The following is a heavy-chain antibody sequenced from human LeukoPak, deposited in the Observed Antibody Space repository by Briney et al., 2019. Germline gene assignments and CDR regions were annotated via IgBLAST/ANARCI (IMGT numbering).Heavy chain of an antibody. CDR2: IYTSGST. J-gene: IGHJ4*02. V-gene: IGHV4-4*07. Sequence: PSETLSLTCTVSGGSISSFYWSWIRQPAGKALEWIGRIYTSGSTNYNPSLKSRVTISVDTSKNQFSLKLSSVTAADTAVYYCAREAAAGPTVGYWGQGTLVTVSS. CDR3: AREAAAGPTVGY. CDR1: GGSISSFY. D-gene: IGHD6-13*01.